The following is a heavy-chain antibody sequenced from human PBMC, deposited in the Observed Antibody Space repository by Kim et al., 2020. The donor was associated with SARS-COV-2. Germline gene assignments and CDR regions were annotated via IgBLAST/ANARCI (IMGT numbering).Heavy chain of an antibody. Sequence: SVKVSCKASGGTFSSYAISWVRQAPGQGLEWMGGIIPIFGTANYAQKFQGRVTITADESTSTAYMELSSLRSEDTAVYYCAREMGIWEWLRFDRYSPQNYYGMDVWGQGTTVTVSS. CDR3: AREMGIWEWLRFDRYSPQNYYGMDV. CDR1: GGTFSSYA. D-gene: IGHD5-12*01. J-gene: IGHJ6*02. CDR2: IIPIFGTA. V-gene: IGHV1-69*13.